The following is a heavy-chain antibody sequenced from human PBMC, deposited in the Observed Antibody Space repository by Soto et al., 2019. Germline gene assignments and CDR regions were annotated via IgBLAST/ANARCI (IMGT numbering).Heavy chain of an antibody. Sequence: DVKLLESGGGLVQPGGSLRLSCAASGFIFADYAMNWVRQAPGKGLEWVSSIRGSGFETYYSDSLRGRFTISRDNSETSLYLQMDRLTAEDTAMYYCSKPADSWGQGTLVIGSS. V-gene: IGHV3-23*01. J-gene: IGHJ4*02. CDR1: GFIFADYA. CDR3: SKPADS. CDR2: IRGSGFET.